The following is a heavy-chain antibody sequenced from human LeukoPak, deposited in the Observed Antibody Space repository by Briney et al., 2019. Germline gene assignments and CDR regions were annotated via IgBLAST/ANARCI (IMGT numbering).Heavy chain of an antibody. CDR2: IYYTGST. Sequence: SETLSLTCAVYGGSFSGYYWSWIRQPPGKGLEWIGYIYYTGSTNYNPSLKSRVTISVDTSKNQFSLNLSSVTAADTAVYYCARKATVTTNWYFDLWGRGTLVTVSS. V-gene: IGHV4-59*01. CDR3: ARKATVTTNWYFDL. CDR1: GGSFSGYY. J-gene: IGHJ2*01. D-gene: IGHD4-17*01.